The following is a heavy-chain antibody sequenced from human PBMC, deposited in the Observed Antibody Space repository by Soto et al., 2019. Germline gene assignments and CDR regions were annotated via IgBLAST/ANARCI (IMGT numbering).Heavy chain of an antibody. J-gene: IGHJ5*02. CDR3: AKDKFGLNNWFDP. CDR1: GFTFSSYA. V-gene: IGHV3-23*01. D-gene: IGHD3-10*01. CDR2: ISGSGGST. Sequence: EVQLLESGGGLVQPGGSLRLSCAASGFTFSSYAMSWVRQAPGKGLEWVSAISGSGGSTYYADSVKGRFTISRDNCKNTLYLQMNSLRAEDTDVDYCAKDKFGLNNWFDPWGQGTLVTVSS.